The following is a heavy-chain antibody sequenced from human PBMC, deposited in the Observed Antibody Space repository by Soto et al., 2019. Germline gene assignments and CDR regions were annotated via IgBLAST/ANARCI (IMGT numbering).Heavy chain of an antibody. J-gene: IGHJ4*02. CDR1: GFTFSSYA. D-gene: IGHD2-15*01. Sequence: PGGSLRLSCAASGFTFSSYAMSWVRQAPGKGLEWVSAISGSGGSTYYADSVKGRFTISRDNSKNTLYLQMNSLRAEDTAVYYCAKDLSRYCSGGSCYSSGVGYWGQGTLVTVSS. CDR3: AKDLSRYCSGGSCYSSGVGY. CDR2: ISGSGGST. V-gene: IGHV3-23*01.